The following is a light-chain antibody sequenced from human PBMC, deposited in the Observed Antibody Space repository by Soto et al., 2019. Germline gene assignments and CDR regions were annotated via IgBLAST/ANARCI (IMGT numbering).Light chain of an antibody. V-gene: IGKV3-15*01. Sequence: EVVVTQSPATLSLSPGERATLSCRASQGVSSNLAWYQQKPGQAPRLLLYGTSTRATGIPARFSGSGSGTEFTLTISSLQSEDFVVYYCQHYNTWPRTFGEGTKVEIK. CDR1: QGVSSN. J-gene: IGKJ1*01. CDR3: QHYNTWPRT. CDR2: GTS.